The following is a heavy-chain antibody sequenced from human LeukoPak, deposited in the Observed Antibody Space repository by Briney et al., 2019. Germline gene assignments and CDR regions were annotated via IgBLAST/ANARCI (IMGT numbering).Heavy chain of an antibody. CDR1: GLIFPNYG. D-gene: IGHD5/OR15-5a*01. V-gene: IGHV3-23*01. Sequence: PGGSLRLSCVASGLIFPNYGMSWVRQAPGKGLEWVSTISGDGYRTYYADSVKGRFTISRDNSKNTLYLQMNRLRGDDTAIYHCAKDEDRFMPVPSTQFDYWGQGTLVTVSS. CDR3: AKDEDRFMPVPSTQFDY. CDR2: ISGDGYRT. J-gene: IGHJ4*02.